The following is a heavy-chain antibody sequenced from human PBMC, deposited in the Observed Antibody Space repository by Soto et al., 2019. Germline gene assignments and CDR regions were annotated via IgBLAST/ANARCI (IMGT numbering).Heavy chain of an antibody. V-gene: IGHV3-23*01. Sequence: EGQLLESGGGLVQPGGSLRLSCAASGFTFSIYAMNWVRQAPGKGLEWVSTISSSRDSTYYADSVKGRFTISRDNSKNTLYLQMNSLTAEDTAVYYCAGREQITMIRSGNWFDPWGQGTLVTVSS. CDR2: ISSSRDST. CDR1: GFTFSIYA. D-gene: IGHD3-10*01. J-gene: IGHJ5*02. CDR3: AGREQITMIRSGNWFDP.